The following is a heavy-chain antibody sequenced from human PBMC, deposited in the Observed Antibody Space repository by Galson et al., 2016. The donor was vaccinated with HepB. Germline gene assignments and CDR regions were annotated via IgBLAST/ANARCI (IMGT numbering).Heavy chain of an antibody. CDR1: GFTFNQYA. D-gene: IGHD2-21*01. V-gene: IGHV3-30-3*01. CDR2: ISYDGSNT. CDR3: ARRNFATGVIMYHFDR. Sequence: SLRLSCAASGFTFNQYAMHWVRQAPGKGLEWVALISYDGSNTFYADSVKGRFTSSRDNSRNTLYLQMTNLRTDDTAMYYCARRNFATGVIMYHFDRWGQGTLVTVSS. J-gene: IGHJ4*02.